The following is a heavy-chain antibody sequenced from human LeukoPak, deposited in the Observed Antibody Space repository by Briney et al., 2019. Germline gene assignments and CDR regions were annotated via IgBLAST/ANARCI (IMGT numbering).Heavy chain of an antibody. Sequence: SETLSLTCTVSGGSIIIYFGSWVRQPAGKGLEWIGRIYPSGNTNYNPSLKSRVTLSVDTPKTQFSLRLSSVTAADTAVYYCAREDSGSYYNYYYFYMDVWGKGTTVTISS. CDR3: AREDSGSYYNYYYFYMDV. CDR2: IYPSGNT. V-gene: IGHV4-4*07. CDR1: GGSIIIYF. J-gene: IGHJ6*03. D-gene: IGHD3-10*01.